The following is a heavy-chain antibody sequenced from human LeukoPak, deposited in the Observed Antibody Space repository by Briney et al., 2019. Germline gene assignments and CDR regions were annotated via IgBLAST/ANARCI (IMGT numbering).Heavy chain of an antibody. V-gene: IGHV4-59*08. CDR3: ARGADNYDFWSGSGWFDP. CDR2: IYYSGST. D-gene: IGHD3-3*01. CDR1: GDSISSYY. J-gene: IGHJ5*02. Sequence: SETLSLTCTVSGDSISSYYWSWIRQPPGKGLEWIGYIYYSGSTNYNPSLKSRVTISVDTSKNQFSLKLSSVTAADTAVYYCARGADNYDFWSGSGWFDPWGQGTLVTVSS.